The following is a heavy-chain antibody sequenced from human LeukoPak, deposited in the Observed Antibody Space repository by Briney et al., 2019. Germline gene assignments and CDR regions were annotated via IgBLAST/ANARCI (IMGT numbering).Heavy chain of an antibody. J-gene: IGHJ4*02. CDR3: ARDPEDCSSASCYTHYFDY. CDR2: LNQDGSEK. V-gene: IGHV3-7*01. CDR1: GFTFSSYW. D-gene: IGHD2-2*01. Sequence: GALRLSYAASGFTFSSYWMSWVRQAPGKRLEWVANLNQDGSEKYYVDSVKGRFTISRDNAKNSLYLQMNSLRAEDTAVYYCARDPEDCSSASCYTHYFDYWGQGTLVTVSS.